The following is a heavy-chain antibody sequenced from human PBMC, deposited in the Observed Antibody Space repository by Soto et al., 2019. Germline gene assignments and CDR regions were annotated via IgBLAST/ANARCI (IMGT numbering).Heavy chain of an antibody. D-gene: IGHD3-22*01. CDR1: GFTVSSYR. CDR3: ARDLGGSTTYYYDSSGYYPLDDY. J-gene: IGHJ4*02. Sequence: SGGSLRLSCAASGFTVSSYRMSWVRQAPGKGLEWVSVIYSIDGTYYADSVKGRFTISRDNSKNTLYLQMNSLRAEDTAVYYCARDLGGSTTYYYDSSGYYPLDDYWGQGTLVTVSS. V-gene: IGHV3-53*01. CDR2: IYSIDGT.